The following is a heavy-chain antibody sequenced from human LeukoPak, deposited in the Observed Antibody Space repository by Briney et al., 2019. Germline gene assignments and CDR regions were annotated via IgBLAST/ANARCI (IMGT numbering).Heavy chain of an antibody. CDR2: IYYSGST. V-gene: IGHV4-39*01. D-gene: IGHD3-22*01. CDR1: GGSISSSSYY. Sequence: SETLSLTCTVSGGSISSSSYYWGWIRQPPGKGLEWIGSIYYSGSTYYNPSLKSRVTISVDTSKNQFSLKLSSVTAADTAMYYCARKAPYYYDGSGPLGTYYFDYWGQGTLVTVSS. J-gene: IGHJ4*02. CDR3: ARKAPYYYDGSGPLGTYYFDY.